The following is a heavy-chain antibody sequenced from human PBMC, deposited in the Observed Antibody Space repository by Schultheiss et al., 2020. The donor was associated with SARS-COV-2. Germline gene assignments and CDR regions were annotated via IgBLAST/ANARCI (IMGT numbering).Heavy chain of an antibody. CDR2: IKQDGSEK. Sequence: GGSLRLSCAASGFTFSSYWMSWVRQAPGKGLEWVANIKQDGSEKYYVDSVKGRFTISRDNAKNSLYLQMNSLRAEDTAVYYCARGTLVGATTPFDYWGQGTLVTVSS. J-gene: IGHJ4*02. V-gene: IGHV3-7*03. D-gene: IGHD1-26*01. CDR1: GFTFSSYW. CDR3: ARGTLVGATTPFDY.